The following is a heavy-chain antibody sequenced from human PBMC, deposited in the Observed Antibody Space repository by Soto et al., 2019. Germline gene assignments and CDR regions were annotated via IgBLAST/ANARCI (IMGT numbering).Heavy chain of an antibody. CDR3: ARDSDWAFDY. J-gene: IGHJ4*02. CDR2: ISSGSGTI. D-gene: IGHD3-9*01. CDR1: GFTFSSFS. V-gene: IGHV3-48*01. Sequence: EVQVVESGGGLVQPGGSLRLSCAASGFTFSSFSMNWVRQGPGKGLEWISYISSGSGTIDYAYSVKGRFTISRDNAKNSLFLQMNSLRVEDTAVYYCARDSDWAFDYWGQGTLVTVSS.